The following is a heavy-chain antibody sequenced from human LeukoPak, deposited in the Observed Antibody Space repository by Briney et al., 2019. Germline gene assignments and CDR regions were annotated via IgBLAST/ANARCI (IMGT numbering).Heavy chain of an antibody. Sequence: SETLSLTCTVSGRSISSYYWSWIRQPPGKGLEWIGYIYTSGSTNYNPSLKSRVTISVDTSKNQFSLKLSSVTAADTAVYYCARHSVGGTTAAYYFDYWGQGTLVTVSS. CDR1: GRSISSYY. CDR3: ARHSVGGTTAAYYFDY. V-gene: IGHV4-4*09. D-gene: IGHD1-7*01. CDR2: IYTSGST. J-gene: IGHJ4*02.